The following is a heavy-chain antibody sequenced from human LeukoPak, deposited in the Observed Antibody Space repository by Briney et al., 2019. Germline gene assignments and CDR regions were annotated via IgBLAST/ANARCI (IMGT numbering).Heavy chain of an antibody. J-gene: IGHJ4*02. V-gene: IGHV3-21*01. CDR1: GFTFDDYA. D-gene: IGHD1-26*01. CDR3: ARDIVGATTPEVDY. CDR2: ISSSSSYI. Sequence: PGGSLRLSCAVSGFTFDDYAMHRVRQAPGKGLEWVSSISSSSSYIYYADSVKGRFTISRDNAKNSLYLEMNSLRAEDTAVYYCARDIVGATTPEVDYWGQGTLVTVSS.